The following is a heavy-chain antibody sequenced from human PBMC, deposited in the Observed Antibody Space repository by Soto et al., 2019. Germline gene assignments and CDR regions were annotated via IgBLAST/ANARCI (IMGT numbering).Heavy chain of an antibody. CDR3: ARGAYCGGDCYTHFDC. Sequence: QVQLVESGGGVVQPGRSLRLSCAASGFTFSSYGMHWVRQAPGKGLEWVAVIWYDGSNKYYADSVKGRFTISRDNSKNTLYLQMNSLRAEDTAVYYCARGAYCGGDCYTHFDCWGQGTLVTVSS. D-gene: IGHD2-21*02. CDR2: IWYDGSNK. CDR1: GFTFSSYG. J-gene: IGHJ4*02. V-gene: IGHV3-33*01.